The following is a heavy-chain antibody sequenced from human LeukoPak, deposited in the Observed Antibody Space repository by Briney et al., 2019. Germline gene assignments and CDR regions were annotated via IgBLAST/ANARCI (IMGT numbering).Heavy chain of an antibody. CDR2: IYYSGST. Sequence: SETLSLTCTVSGGSISSGDYYWSWIRQPPGKGLEWIGYIYYSGSTYYNPSLKSRVTISVDTSKNQFSLKLSSVTAADTAVYYCARADRSSGYYGGDYYYGMDVWGQGTTVTVSS. CDR3: ARADRSSGYYGGDYYYGMDV. CDR1: GGSISSGDYY. J-gene: IGHJ6*02. V-gene: IGHV4-30-4*01. D-gene: IGHD3-22*01.